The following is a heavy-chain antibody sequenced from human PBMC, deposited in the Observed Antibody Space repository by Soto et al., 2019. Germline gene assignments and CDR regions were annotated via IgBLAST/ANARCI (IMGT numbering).Heavy chain of an antibody. D-gene: IGHD6-6*01. Sequence: VKVSCKASGYTFTGYYMHWARQAPGQGLEWMGWINPNSGGTNYAQKFQGRVTMTRDTSISTAYMELSRLRSDDTAVYYCARDRDSSSSPYYYYYYGMDVWGQGTTVTVSS. J-gene: IGHJ6*02. CDR1: GYTFTGYY. CDR2: INPNSGGT. V-gene: IGHV1-2*02. CDR3: ARDRDSSSSPYYYYYYGMDV.